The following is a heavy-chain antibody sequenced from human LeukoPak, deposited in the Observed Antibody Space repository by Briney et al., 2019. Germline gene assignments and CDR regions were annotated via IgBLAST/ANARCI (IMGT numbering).Heavy chain of an antibody. CDR2: YDPADGET. Sequence: ASVKVSCKVSGYTLTELSMHWVRQAPGKGLEWMGGYDPADGETIYAQKFQGRVTMTEDTSTDTAYMELSGLRSEDTAVYYCATQLSSGWPLRHLPFDYWGQGTLVTVSS. V-gene: IGHV1-24*01. D-gene: IGHD3-22*01. CDR3: ATQLSSGWPLRHLPFDY. J-gene: IGHJ4*02. CDR1: GYTLTELS.